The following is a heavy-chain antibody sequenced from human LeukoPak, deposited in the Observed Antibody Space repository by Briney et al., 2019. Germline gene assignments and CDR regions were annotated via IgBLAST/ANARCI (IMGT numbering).Heavy chain of an antibody. Sequence: SETLSLTCTVSGGSLSGFAWSWIRQPPREGLERVGYIYTTGSTHYNPSLTSRVTMSLDTSKHQLSLTLSSVTAADTAVFCCARHRAEMATITDDALYIWGQGTMVTVSS. V-gene: IGHV4-4*09. D-gene: IGHD5-24*01. CDR3: ARHRAEMATITDDALYI. CDR1: GGSLSGFA. CDR2: IYTTGST. J-gene: IGHJ3*02.